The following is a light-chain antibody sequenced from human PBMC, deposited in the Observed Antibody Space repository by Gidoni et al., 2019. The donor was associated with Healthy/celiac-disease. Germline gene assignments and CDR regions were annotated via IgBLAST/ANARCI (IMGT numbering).Light chain of an antibody. CDR1: QSVSSSY. J-gene: IGKJ1*01. V-gene: IGKV3-20*01. Sequence: ESVLTQTPGTLSVSPGERATLSCRASQSVSSSYLAWYQQKPGQAPRLLIYGASSWATGLPAMFSGSGSGTDFTLTISRLEPEDFAVYYCQQYGSSPGTFXQXTKVXIK. CDR2: GAS. CDR3: QQYGSSPGT.